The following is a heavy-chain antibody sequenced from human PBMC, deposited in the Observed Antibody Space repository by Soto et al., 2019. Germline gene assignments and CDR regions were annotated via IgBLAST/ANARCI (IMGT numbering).Heavy chain of an antibody. Sequence: SVKVSCKASGYTFSDYYIHWVRQAPGQGLEWMGWINPIFGTANYAQKFQGRVTITADESTSTAYMELSSLRSEDTAVYYCAREGRSGGSCYSCLDPWGQGTLVTVSS. J-gene: IGHJ5*02. CDR1: GYTFSDYY. D-gene: IGHD2-15*01. V-gene: IGHV1-69*13. CDR3: AREGRSGGSCYSCLDP. CDR2: INPIFGTA.